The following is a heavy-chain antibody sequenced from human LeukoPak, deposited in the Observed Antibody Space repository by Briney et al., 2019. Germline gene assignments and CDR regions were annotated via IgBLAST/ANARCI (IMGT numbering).Heavy chain of an antibody. CDR1: GCTFSSYA. D-gene: IGHD6-19*01. J-gene: IGHJ6*03. CDR2: IIPIFGTA. CDR3: ARAPYTSGGSTNYYYYYYMDV. Sequence: SVKVSCKSSGCTFSSYAISWVRQAPGQGLEWMGGIIPIFGTASYSQYFQGRVTITADKSTSTAYMELSSLRSEDTAVYYCARAPYTSGGSTNYYYYYYMDVWAKGTTVTVSS. V-gene: IGHV1-69*06.